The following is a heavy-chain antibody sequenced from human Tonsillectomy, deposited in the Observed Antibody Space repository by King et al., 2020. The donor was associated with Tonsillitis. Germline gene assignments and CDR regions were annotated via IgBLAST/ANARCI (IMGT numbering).Heavy chain of an antibody. Sequence: VQLVESGGGVVQPGRSLRLSCAASGFTFSSYGMHWVRQAPGKGLEWVAVIWYDGSNKYYADSVKVRFTISRDNSKNTLYLQMNSLRAEETAVYYCARGVVGYCSSTSCHHFDYWGQGTLVTVSS. CDR3: ARGVVGYCSSTSCHHFDY. CDR1: GFTFSSYG. D-gene: IGHD2-2*01. CDR2: IWYDGSNK. V-gene: IGHV3-33*01. J-gene: IGHJ4*02.